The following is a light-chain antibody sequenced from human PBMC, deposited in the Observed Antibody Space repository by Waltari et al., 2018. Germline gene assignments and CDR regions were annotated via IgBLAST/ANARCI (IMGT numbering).Light chain of an antibody. CDR2: AGS. V-gene: IGKV3-20*01. J-gene: IGKJ4*01. CDR1: QSVKSDF. Sequence: EIVLTQSPGTLSLSPGERATLSCRASQSVKSDFLVGYQQKRGQAPRLVIYAGSPRATGTPDRFSGSGSGTDFTLSISRLEPEDFAVYYCLQYGGFPAFPATFGGGTNVEIK. CDR3: LQYGGFPAFPAT.